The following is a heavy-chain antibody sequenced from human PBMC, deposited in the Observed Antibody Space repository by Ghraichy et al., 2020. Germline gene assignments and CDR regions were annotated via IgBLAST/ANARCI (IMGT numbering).Heavy chain of an antibody. CDR1: GASIITYS. CDR3: ARGGASSHWIGP. J-gene: IGHJ5*02. CDR2: FYDSGNI. Sequence: SETLSLTCTVSGASIITYSWGCIRQPPGKGLEWIAFFYDSGNIDYNPSLKSRVTMSIDTSKNQFSMKLTSVTDADTAVYYCARGGASSHWIGPWGQGTLITIS. V-gene: IGHV4-59*13.